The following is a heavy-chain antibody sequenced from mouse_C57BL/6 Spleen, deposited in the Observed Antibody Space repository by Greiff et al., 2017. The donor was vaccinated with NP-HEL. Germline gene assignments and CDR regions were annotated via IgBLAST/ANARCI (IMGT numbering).Heavy chain of an antibody. V-gene: IGHV1-42*01. CDR2: INPSTGGT. CDR1: GYSFTGYY. J-gene: IGHJ2*01. CDR3: ARPGPRRGFDY. Sequence: VQLQQSGPELVKPGASVKISCKASGYSFTGYYMNWVKQSPEKSLEWIGEINPSTGGTTYNQKFKAKATLTVDKSSSTAYMQLKSLTSEDSAVYYCARPGPRRGFDYWGQGTTLTVSS. D-gene: IGHD3-3*01.